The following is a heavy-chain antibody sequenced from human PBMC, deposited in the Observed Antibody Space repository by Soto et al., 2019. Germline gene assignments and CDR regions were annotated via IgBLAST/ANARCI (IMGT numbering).Heavy chain of an antibody. CDR1: GYTFTSYG. D-gene: IGHD3-10*01. CDR2: MNPNSGNT. Sequence: GASVKVSCKASGYTFTSYGISWVRQAPGQGLEWMGWMNPNSGNTAYAQKFQGRVTITRDTSASTAYMELSSLRSEDTAVYYCARDAGSLDYCGQGTLVTVSS. V-gene: IGHV1-8*03. CDR3: ARDAGSLDY. J-gene: IGHJ4*02.